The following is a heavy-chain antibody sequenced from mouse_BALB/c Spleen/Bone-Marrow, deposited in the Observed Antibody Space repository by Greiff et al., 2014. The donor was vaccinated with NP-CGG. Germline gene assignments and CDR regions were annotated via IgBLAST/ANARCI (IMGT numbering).Heavy chain of an antibody. CDR2: IDPYSGGT. CDR3: SRGVLAYFDY. V-gene: IGHV1S135*01. CDR1: GYAFTNYN. J-gene: IGHJ2*01. D-gene: IGHD2-14*01. Sequence: VQLKESGPELVRPGASVKVSCKASGYAFTNYNMNWVKQSHGKSLEWIGYIDPYSGGTNYNQKFRGKATLTVDKSSSTAYMHLNSLTSEDSAVYYYSRGVLAYFDYWGQGTTLTVSS.